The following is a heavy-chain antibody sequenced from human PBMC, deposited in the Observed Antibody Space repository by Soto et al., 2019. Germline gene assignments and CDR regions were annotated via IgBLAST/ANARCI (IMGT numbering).Heavy chain of an antibody. CDR3: AREASGYYDSSGQNWFDP. V-gene: IGHV1-46*01. Sequence: QVQLVQSGAEVKKPGASVKVSCKASGYTFTSYYMHWVRQAPGQGLEWMGIINPSGGSTSYAQKFQGRVTMTRDTSTRPVYMELSSLRSEDTAVYYCAREASGYYDSSGQNWFDPWGQGTLVTVSS. CDR1: GYTFTSYY. J-gene: IGHJ5*02. CDR2: INPSGGST. D-gene: IGHD3-22*01.